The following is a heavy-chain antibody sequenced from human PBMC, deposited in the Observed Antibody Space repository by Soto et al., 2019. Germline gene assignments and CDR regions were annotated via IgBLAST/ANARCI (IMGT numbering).Heavy chain of an antibody. D-gene: IGHD2-15*01. J-gene: IGHJ6*02. CDR3: ARDRGALTFVVVVAATLLRSETYGMDV. CDR1: GFTFSSYA. V-gene: IGHV3-30*01. Sequence: PGGSLRLSCAASGFTFSSYAMHWVRQAPGKGLEWVAVISYDGSNKYYADSVKGRFTISRDNSKNTLYLQMNSLRAEDTAVYYCARDRGALTFVVVVAATLLRSETYGMDVWGQGTTVTVSS. CDR2: ISYDGSNK.